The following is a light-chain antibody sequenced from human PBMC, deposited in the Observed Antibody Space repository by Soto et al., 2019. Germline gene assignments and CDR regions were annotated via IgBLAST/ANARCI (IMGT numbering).Light chain of an antibody. CDR1: QSVGRN. CDR2: GTS. V-gene: IGKV3-15*01. CDR3: QEYNKWPYT. Sequence: EIVMTQSPVALSVSPGESAALSCRASQSVGRNFAWYQQRPGQAPRVLIYGTSTRTTGVPARFSGSGSGTDFPLTISSLQSEFYEVYYGQEYNKWPYTFGQGTRLEIK. J-gene: IGKJ2*01.